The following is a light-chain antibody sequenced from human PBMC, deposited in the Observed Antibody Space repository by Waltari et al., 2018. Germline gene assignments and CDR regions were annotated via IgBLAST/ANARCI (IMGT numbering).Light chain of an antibody. Sequence: SSELTQDPAVSVALGQTGRITCQGDSLRTYYASWYQQRPGQAPVLVIYGKNNRPSGIPDRFSGSSSGNTASLTISGAQAEDEADYYCNSRDSSGNHVLFGGGTKLTVL. J-gene: IGLJ2*01. V-gene: IGLV3-19*01. CDR1: SLRTYY. CDR3: NSRDSSGNHVL. CDR2: GKN.